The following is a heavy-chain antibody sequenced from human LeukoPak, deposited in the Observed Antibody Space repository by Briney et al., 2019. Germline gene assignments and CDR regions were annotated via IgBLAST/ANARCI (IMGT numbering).Heavy chain of an antibody. CDR3: AKDLNYCSSTSCSRGY. J-gene: IGHJ4*02. CDR2: ISGSGGST. V-gene: IGHV3-23*01. Sequence: GGSLRLSCAASGFTFSSYAMSWVRQAPGKGLEWVSAISGSGGSTYYADSVKGRFTISRDNSKNTLYLQMNSLRAEDTAVYYCAKDLNYCSSTSCSRGYWGQGTLVTVSS. D-gene: IGHD2-2*01. CDR1: GFTFSSYA.